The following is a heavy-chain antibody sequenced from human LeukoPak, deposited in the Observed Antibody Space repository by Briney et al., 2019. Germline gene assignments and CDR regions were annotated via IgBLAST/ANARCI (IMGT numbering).Heavy chain of an antibody. CDR1: GGSISSYY. V-gene: IGHV4-39*01. J-gene: IGHJ4*02. D-gene: IGHD2-2*01. CDR3: ARHLIVVVPAAYFDY. Sequence: SETLSLTCTVSGGSISSYYWGWIRQPPGKGLEWIGSIYYSGSTYYNPSLKSRVTISVDTSKNQFSLKLSSVTAADTAVYYCARHLIVVVPAAYFDYWGQGTLVTVSS. CDR2: IYYSGST.